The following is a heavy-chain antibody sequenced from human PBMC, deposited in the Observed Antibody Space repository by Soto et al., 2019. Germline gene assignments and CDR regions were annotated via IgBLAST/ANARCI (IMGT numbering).Heavy chain of an antibody. CDR1: GGSFIGYY. J-gene: IGHJ6*02. V-gene: IGHV4-34*01. CDR3: AWGGGNSGDYYYGMDV. Sequence: SETLSLTCAFYGGSFIGYYWSWIRQPPGKGLEWIGEINHSGSTNYNPSLKSRVTISVDTSKNQFSLKLSSVTAADTAVYYCAWGGGNSGDYYYGMDVWGQGTTVTVSS. CDR2: INHSGST. D-gene: IGHD2-21*02.